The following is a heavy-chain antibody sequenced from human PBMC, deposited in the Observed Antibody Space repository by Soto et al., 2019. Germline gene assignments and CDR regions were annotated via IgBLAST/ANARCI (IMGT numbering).Heavy chain of an antibody. J-gene: IGHJ4*02. CDR3: ARDLGYSSAGGYFDY. Sequence: SETLSLTCTVSGGSVSSGSYYWSWIRQPPGKGLEWIGYIYYSGSTNYNPSLKSRVTISVDTSKNQFPLRLSSVTAADTAVYYCARDLGYSSAGGYFDYWGQGTLVTVSS. CDR2: IYYSGST. CDR1: GGSVSSGSYY. D-gene: IGHD6-19*01. V-gene: IGHV4-61*01.